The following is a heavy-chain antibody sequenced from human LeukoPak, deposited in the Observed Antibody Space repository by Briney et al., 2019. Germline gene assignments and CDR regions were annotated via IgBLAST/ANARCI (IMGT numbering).Heavy chain of an antibody. CDR1: GFIFSTYW. D-gene: IGHD3-22*01. CDR2: INSDGSKT. Sequence: GGSLRLSCAASGFIFSTYWMHWVRHVPGKGLVWVAHINSDGSKTFYADSVKGRFTISRDNAKNTLYLQMNSLRAEDTAVYYCASPTSYYDSSGYFDSWGQGTLVTVSS. CDR3: ASPTSYYDSSGYFDS. V-gene: IGHV3-74*01. J-gene: IGHJ4*02.